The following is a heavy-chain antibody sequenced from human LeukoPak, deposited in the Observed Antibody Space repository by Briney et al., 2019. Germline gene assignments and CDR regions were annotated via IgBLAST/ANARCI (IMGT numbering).Heavy chain of an antibody. CDR3: ASPRPDRNGGA. Sequence: ASVTVSCKASGYTFTSYGISWARQAPGQGLEWMGWISAYNGNTNYAQKLQGRVTMTTDTSTSTAYMELRSLRSDDTAVYYCASPRPDRNGGAWGQGTLVTVSS. CDR1: GYTFTSYG. CDR2: ISAYNGNT. J-gene: IGHJ5*02. V-gene: IGHV1-18*01. D-gene: IGHD1-14*01.